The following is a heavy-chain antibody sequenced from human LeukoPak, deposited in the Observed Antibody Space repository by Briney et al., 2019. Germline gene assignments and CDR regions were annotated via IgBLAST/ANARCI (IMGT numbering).Heavy chain of an antibody. CDR3: ARGPPRGKYYYMDV. V-gene: IGHV3-13*01. Sequence: GGSLRLSCAASGFTFSSFDMHWVRQPTGQGLEWVSTIGTASDTYYPGSVEGRLTLSRDNAKNSLYLQMNSLTAGDTAVYYCARGPPRGKYYYMDVWGKGTTVTVSS. J-gene: IGHJ6*03. CDR1: GFTFSSFD. D-gene: IGHD1-1*01. CDR2: IGTASDT.